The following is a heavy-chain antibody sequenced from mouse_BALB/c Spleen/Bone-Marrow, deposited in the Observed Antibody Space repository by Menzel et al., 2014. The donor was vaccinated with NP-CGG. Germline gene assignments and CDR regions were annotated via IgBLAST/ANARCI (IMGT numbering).Heavy chain of an antibody. J-gene: IGHJ3*01. CDR3: ARGGYYRYDGFAY. V-gene: IGHV1-77*01. CDR1: GYTFTDYY. D-gene: IGHD2-14*01. Sequence: QVQLQQSGAELARPGASVKLSCKASGYTFTDYYINWVRRRTGQGLEWIGEIYPGNGNTYYNEEFKGKATLTADKSSSTAYMQLSSLTSEDSAVYFCARGGYYRYDGFAYWGQGTLVTVSA. CDR2: IYPGNGNT.